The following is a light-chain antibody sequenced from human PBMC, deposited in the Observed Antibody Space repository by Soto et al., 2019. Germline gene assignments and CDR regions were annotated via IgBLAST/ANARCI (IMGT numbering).Light chain of an antibody. J-gene: IGLJ1*01. V-gene: IGLV2-14*01. CDR2: MVS. Sequence: QSVLTQPASVSGSPGQSITISCTGTSSDVGNYNYVSWYQQYPGRVPKLLIYMVSNRASGVSNRFSGSKSGNTASLTISGLQAEDEADYFCISYTDRQSYLFGTGTKVTVL. CDR1: SSDVGNYNY. CDR3: ISYTDRQSYL.